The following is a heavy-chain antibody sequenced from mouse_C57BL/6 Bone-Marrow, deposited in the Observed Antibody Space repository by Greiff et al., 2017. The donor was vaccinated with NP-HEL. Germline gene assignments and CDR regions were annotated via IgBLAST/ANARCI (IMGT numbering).Heavy chain of an antibody. D-gene: IGHD2-5*01. Sequence: EVQLVESGGGLVQPGGSLKLSCAASGFTFSDYYMYWVRQTPEKRLEWVAYISNGGGSTYYPDTVKGRFTISRDNAKNTLYLQMSRLKSEDTAMYYCARPGSNYDAWFAYWGQGTLVTVSA. V-gene: IGHV5-12*01. CDR1: GFTFSDYY. J-gene: IGHJ3*01. CDR3: ARPGSNYDAWFAY. CDR2: ISNGGGST.